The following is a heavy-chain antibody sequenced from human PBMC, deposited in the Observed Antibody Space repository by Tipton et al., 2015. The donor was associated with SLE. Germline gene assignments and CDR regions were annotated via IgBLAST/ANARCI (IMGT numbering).Heavy chain of an antibody. Sequence: TLSLTCTVSGGSMSTYYWSWIRLPPGKGLEWIGYIYYSGGTSYNPSLNSRVTISVDTSRNQFSLKLTSVTAADSAVYYCARYSLTNWHRDRCGRGTLVTVSS. CDR2: IYYSGGT. D-gene: IGHD2-15*01. V-gene: IGHV4-59*01. J-gene: IGHJ2*01. CDR1: GGSMSTYY. CDR3: ARYSLTNWHRDR.